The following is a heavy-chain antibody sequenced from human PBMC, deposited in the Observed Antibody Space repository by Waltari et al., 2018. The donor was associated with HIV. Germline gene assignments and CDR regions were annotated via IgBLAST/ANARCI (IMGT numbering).Heavy chain of an antibody. CDR1: GFTFSRYW. D-gene: IGHD2-2*01. Sequence: EVQLVESGGGLVQPGGSLRLSCAASGFTFSRYWMHWVRQAPGKGLVWVSRINSDGSSTSYADSVKGRFTISRDNAKNTLYLQMNSLRAEDTAVYYCAREYEYQLLRYYYGMDVWGQGTTVTVSS. V-gene: IGHV3-74*01. CDR3: AREYEYQLLRYYYGMDV. J-gene: IGHJ6*02. CDR2: INSDGSST.